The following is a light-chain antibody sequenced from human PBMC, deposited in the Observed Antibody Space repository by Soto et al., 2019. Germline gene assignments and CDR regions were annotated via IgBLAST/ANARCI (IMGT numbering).Light chain of an antibody. CDR3: QQYGSSST. V-gene: IGKV3-20*01. J-gene: IGKJ5*01. CDR2: GAS. Sequence: EIVLTQSPAILSLSPGERANISCRASQSVTTYLAWYQQTRGQAPRLLIYGASTRATGVPARFSGSGTGTEFTLTISRLEPEDFAVYYCQQYGSSSTFGQGTRLEIK. CDR1: QSVTTY.